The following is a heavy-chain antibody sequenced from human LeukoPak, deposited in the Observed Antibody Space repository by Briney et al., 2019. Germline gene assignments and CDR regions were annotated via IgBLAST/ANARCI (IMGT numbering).Heavy chain of an antibody. CDR2: IYYSGST. CDR1: GGSISSSSYY. Sequence: SETLSLTCTVSGGSISSSSYYWGWIRQPPGKGLEWIGSIYYSGSTYYNPSLKSRVTISVDTSKNQFSLKLSSVTAADTAVYYCAGRVGMDGYNHFLVQDYYYYYMDVWGKGTTVTVSS. V-gene: IGHV4-39*01. D-gene: IGHD5-24*01. J-gene: IGHJ6*03. CDR3: AGRVGMDGYNHFLVQDYYYYYMDV.